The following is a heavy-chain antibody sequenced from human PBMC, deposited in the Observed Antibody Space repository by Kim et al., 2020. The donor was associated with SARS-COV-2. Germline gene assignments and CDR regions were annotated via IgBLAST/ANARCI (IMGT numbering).Heavy chain of an antibody. J-gene: IGHJ4*02. CDR2: GST. CDR3: AVAGHYFDY. V-gene: IGHV4-39*07. Sequence: GSTYYAPSLKSRVTISVATSKNQFSLKLSSVTAADTAVYYCAVAGHYFDYWGQGTLVTVSS. D-gene: IGHD2-15*01.